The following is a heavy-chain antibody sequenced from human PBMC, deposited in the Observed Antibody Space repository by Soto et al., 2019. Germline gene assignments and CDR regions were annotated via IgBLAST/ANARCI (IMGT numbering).Heavy chain of an antibody. D-gene: IGHD4-17*01. CDR2: ISYDGSNK. CDR3: ARPQRYGDYVGENDYHYYMDV. J-gene: IGHJ6*03. V-gene: IGHV3-30*03. Sequence: PGGSLRLSCAASGFTFSSYGMHWVRQAPGKGLEWVAVISYDGSNKYYTDSVKGRFTISRDNSKNTLYLQMNSLRSEDTAVYYCARPQRYGDYVGENDYHYYMDVWGKGTTVTVS. CDR1: GFTFSSYG.